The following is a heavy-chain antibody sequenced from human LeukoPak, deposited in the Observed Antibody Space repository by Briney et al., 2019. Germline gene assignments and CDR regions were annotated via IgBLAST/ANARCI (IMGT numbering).Heavy chain of an antibody. Sequence: GGSLRLSCAASGFTFSSYWMHWVRQAPGKGLVWVSRINSDGSSTSYADSVKGRFTIARDNAKNSVYLEMNSLRADDTAVYYCARSARLMKGVVEVTALDDWGQGTLVTVSS. V-gene: IGHV3-74*01. D-gene: IGHD3-3*01. CDR2: INSDGSST. CDR1: GFTFSSYW. CDR3: ARSARLMKGVVEVTALDD. J-gene: IGHJ4*02.